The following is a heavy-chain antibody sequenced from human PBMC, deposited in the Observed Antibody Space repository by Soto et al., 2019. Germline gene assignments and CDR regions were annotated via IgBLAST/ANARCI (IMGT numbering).Heavy chain of an antibody. D-gene: IGHD5-18*01. V-gene: IGHV4-59*01. CDR3: ARISSVDPYGYVNGGLDV. CDR2: FYHSGNS. Sequence: SETLSLTCSVSGGSIRSYYWIWIRQSPEKGLEWIGYFYHSGNSNYNPSLKSRVTISVDTSKNQLSLSLRSVTAADTAVYFCARISSVDPYGYVNGGLDVWGQGTTVTVSS. CDR1: GGSIRSYY. J-gene: IGHJ6*02.